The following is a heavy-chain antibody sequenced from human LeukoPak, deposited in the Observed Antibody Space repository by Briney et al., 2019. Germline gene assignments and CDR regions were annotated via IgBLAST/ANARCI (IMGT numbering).Heavy chain of an antibody. Sequence: SVKVSCKASGGTFSSYAISWVRQAPGQGLEWMGGIIPIFGTANYAQKFQGRVTITADESTSTAYMELSSLRSEDTAVYYCARGGDYDISTGSLNYYYYYGMDVWGKGTTVTVSS. CDR1: GGTFSSYA. V-gene: IGHV1-69*13. CDR3: ARGGDYDISTGSLNYYYYYGMDV. D-gene: IGHD3-9*01. CDR2: IIPIFGTA. J-gene: IGHJ6*04.